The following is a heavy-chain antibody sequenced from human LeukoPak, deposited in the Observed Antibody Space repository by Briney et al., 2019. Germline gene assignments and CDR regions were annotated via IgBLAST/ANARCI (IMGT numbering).Heavy chain of an antibody. V-gene: IGHV4-38-2*02. CDR3: AREGSNSCFDY. Sequence: SKTLSLTCTVSGYTISGGYYWGWIQQPPGKGLEWIGSIYHSGSTYYNPSLKSRVTISVDTSKNQFSLKLSSVTAADTAVYYCAREGSNSCFDYWGQGTLVTVSS. J-gene: IGHJ4*02. CDR2: IYHSGST. CDR1: GYTISGGYY. D-gene: IGHD2-2*01.